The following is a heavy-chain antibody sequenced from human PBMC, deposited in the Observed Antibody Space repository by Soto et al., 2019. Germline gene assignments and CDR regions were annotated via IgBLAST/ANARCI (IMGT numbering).Heavy chain of an antibody. CDR1: GYTFTNYG. V-gene: IGHV1-18*01. CDR2: INAYNGKT. Sequence: ASVKVSCKASGYTFTNYGFSWVRQAPGQGLEWMGWINAYNGKTMYAQRLQGRLTMTTDISTNTAYMELRSLRSDDTAVYYCARDLAWGTLPEGSSGSGNYYKNWLDPWGQGTLVTVSS. CDR3: ARDLAWGTLPEGSSGSGNYYKNWLDP. J-gene: IGHJ5*02. D-gene: IGHD3-10*01.